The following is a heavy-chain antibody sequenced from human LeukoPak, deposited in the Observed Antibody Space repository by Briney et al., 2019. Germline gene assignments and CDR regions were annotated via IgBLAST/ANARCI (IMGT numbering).Heavy chain of an antibody. D-gene: IGHD3-10*01. V-gene: IGHV1-3*01. CDR2: INAGNGNT. CDR1: GYTFTSYA. CDR3: ARDKVWFGEPCLDY. Sequence: ASVKVSCKASGYTFTSYAMHWVRQAPGQRLEWMGWINAGNGNTKYSQKFQGRVTITRDTSASTAYMELSSLRSEDTAVYYCARDKVWFGEPCLDYWGQGTLVTVSS. J-gene: IGHJ4*02.